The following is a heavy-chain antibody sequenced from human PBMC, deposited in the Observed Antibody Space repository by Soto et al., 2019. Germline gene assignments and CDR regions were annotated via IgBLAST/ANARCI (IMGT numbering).Heavy chain of an antibody. CDR3: ARDQQQRDHDAFDI. D-gene: IGHD6-13*01. CDR2: IKQDGSEK. J-gene: IGHJ3*02. CDR1: GFTFSSYW. Sequence: GGSLILSCAASGFTFSSYWMSWVRQAPGKGLEWVANIKQDGSEKYYVDSVKGRFTISRDNAKNSLYLQMNSLRAEDTAVYYCARDQQQRDHDAFDIWGQGTMVTVSS. V-gene: IGHV3-7*01.